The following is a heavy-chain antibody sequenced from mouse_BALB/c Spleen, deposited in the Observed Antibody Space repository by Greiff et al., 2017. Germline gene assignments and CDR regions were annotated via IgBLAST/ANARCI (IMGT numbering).Heavy chain of an antibody. CDR3: ARDCAVVPFDY. CDR2: IDPANGNT. CDR1: GFNIKDTY. D-gene: IGHD1-1*01. J-gene: IGHJ2*01. Sequence: EVQLQQSGAELVKPGASVKLSCTASGFNIKDTYMHWVKQRPEQGLEWMGRIDPANGNTKYDAKFQGKATITADTSTNTAFLQLSSLTSEDTAVYYCARDCAVVPFDYWGQGTTLTVAS. V-gene: IGHV14-3*02.